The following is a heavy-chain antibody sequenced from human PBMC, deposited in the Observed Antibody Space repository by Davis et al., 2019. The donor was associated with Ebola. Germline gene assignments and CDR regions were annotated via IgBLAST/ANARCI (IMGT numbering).Heavy chain of an antibody. D-gene: IGHD1-26*01. J-gene: IGHJ4*02. CDR1: GYTFTSYG. CDR3: ARTFVGGWLFDY. V-gene: IGHV1-18*01. CDR2: INVAKGNT. Sequence: ASVKVSCKASGYTFTSYGISWVRQAPGQGLEWMGLINVAKGNTKYSQKFQGRVTMTRDTSAGTAYMEMSSLTSEDTAVYYCARTFVGGWLFDYWGQGTLVTVSS.